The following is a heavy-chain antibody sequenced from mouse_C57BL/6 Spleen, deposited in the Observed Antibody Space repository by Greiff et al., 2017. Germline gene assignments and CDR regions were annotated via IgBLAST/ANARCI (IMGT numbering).Heavy chain of an antibody. CDR3: ARFWGYGNWYFDV. V-gene: IGHV1-54*01. D-gene: IGHD2-2*01. CDR2: INPGSGGT. CDR1: GYAFTNYL. J-gene: IGHJ1*03. Sequence: QVQLQQSGAELVRPGTSVKVSCKASGYAFTNYLIEWVKQRPGQGLEWIGVINPGSGGTNYNEKFKGKATLTADKSSSTAYMQLSSLTSEDSAVYYCARFWGYGNWYFDVWGTGTTVTVSS.